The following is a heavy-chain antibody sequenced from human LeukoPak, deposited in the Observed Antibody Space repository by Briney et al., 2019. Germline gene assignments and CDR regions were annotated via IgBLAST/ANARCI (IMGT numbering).Heavy chain of an antibody. CDR1: GFTFDDYA. Sequence: GRSLRLSCAASGFTFDDYAMHWVRQAPGKGLEWVSGISWNSGSIGYADSVKGRFTISRDKAKNSLYLQMNSLRAEDTAVYYCARSQSAYYDFWSVLDYWGQGTLVTVSS. V-gene: IGHV3-9*01. D-gene: IGHD3-3*01. CDR3: ARSQSAYYDFWSVLDY. J-gene: IGHJ4*02. CDR2: ISWNSGSI.